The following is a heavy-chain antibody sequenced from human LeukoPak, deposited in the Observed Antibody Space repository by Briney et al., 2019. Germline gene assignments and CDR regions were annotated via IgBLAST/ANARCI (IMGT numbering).Heavy chain of an antibody. CDR3: ARDAGYSGYDFDY. CDR2: INPNSGGT. D-gene: IGHD5-12*01. J-gene: IGHJ4*02. Sequence: ASVKVSCKASGYTFTGYYMHWVRQAPGQGLEWMGRINPNSGGTNYAQKFQGRVTMTRDTSISTAYMELSRLRSDDTDVYYCARDAGYSGYDFDYWGQGTLVTVSS. CDR1: GYTFTGYY. V-gene: IGHV1-2*05.